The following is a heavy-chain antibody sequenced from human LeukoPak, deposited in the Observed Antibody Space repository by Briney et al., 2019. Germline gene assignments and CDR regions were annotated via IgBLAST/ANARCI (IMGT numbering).Heavy chain of an antibody. CDR2: IWYDGSNK. CDR1: GFTFSSYG. V-gene: IGHV3-33*01. D-gene: IGHD3-22*01. Sequence: GGSLRLSCAASGFTFSSYGMHRVRQAPGKGLEWVAVIWYDGSNKYYADSVKGRFTISRDNSKNTLYLQMNSLRAEDTAVYYCAREGGYYYDSSGLDYWGQGTLVTVSS. J-gene: IGHJ4*02. CDR3: AREGGYYYDSSGLDY.